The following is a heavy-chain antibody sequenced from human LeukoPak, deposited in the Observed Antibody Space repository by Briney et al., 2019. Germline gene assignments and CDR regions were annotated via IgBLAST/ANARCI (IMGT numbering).Heavy chain of an antibody. CDR3: ARGFSSAWYAEFFQH. V-gene: IGHV4-4*02. J-gene: IGHJ1*01. D-gene: IGHD6-19*01. Sequence: SGTLSLTCAVSGGSIGASINSPNWWSWVRQPPGKGLEWIGEIFHSGSTNYNPSLMSRVTMSIDTSKSQFSLKLTSVTAADTAVYYCARGFSSAWYAEFFQHWGQGTLVAVSS. CDR2: IFHSGST. CDR1: GGSIGASINSPNW.